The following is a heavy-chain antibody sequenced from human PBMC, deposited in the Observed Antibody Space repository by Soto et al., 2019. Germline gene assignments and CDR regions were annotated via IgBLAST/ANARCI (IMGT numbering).Heavy chain of an antibody. CDR2: IKSKTDGGTT. J-gene: IGHJ4*02. V-gene: IGHV3-15*01. Sequence: PGWSLRLSCASSVFTFINAWMSWVRQAPGKGLEWVGRIKSKTDGGTTDFAAPVKGRFTISRDDSKNTLFLQMNSLKTEDTAVYYCTTDDPINNYWGQGTLVTVSS. CDR1: VFTFINAW. CDR3: TTDDPINNY.